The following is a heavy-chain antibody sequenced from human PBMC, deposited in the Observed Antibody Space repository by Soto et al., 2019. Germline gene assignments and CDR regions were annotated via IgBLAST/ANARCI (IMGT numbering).Heavy chain of an antibody. D-gene: IGHD3-10*02. CDR1: GYSVSSNSAA. Sequence: SHTLSLTCAISGYSVSSNSAALNWIRQSPSRGLEWLGRTYYTSKWYNDYAVSVKSRITINPDTSKNQFSLQLNSVTPEDTAVYFCARSPDYVNAFDIWGQGTMVTVSS. J-gene: IGHJ3*02. CDR2: TYYTSKWYN. V-gene: IGHV6-1*01. CDR3: ARSPDYVNAFDI.